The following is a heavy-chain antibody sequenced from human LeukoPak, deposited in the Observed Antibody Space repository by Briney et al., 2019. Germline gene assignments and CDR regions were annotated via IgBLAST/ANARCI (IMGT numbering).Heavy chain of an antibody. V-gene: IGHV3-48*03. D-gene: IGHD1/OR15-1a*01. CDR1: GFTFRSYD. Sequence: GGSLRLSCAASGFTFRSYDMNWVRQALGKGLEWVSHISNSGSTMYHADSVKGRFTISRDNAKNSLYLQMNSLRAEDTAVYYCARALTIWGQGTLVTVSS. CDR2: ISNSGSTM. J-gene: IGHJ4*02. CDR3: ARALTI.